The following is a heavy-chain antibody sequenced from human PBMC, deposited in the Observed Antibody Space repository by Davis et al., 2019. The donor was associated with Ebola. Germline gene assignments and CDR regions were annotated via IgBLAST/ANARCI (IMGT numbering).Heavy chain of an antibody. V-gene: IGHV3-23*01. D-gene: IGHD4-17*01. CDR1: GFAFTSHA. Sequence: PGGSLRLSCAASGFAFTSHAMGWVRQAPGKGLEWVSVISTTGGSTFYADSVKGRFAISRDNSKNTLYLQMNNLRAEDTAVYYCARDLGYGDQEDVWGQGTTVTVSS. CDR3: ARDLGYGDQEDV. CDR2: ISTTGGST. J-gene: IGHJ6*02.